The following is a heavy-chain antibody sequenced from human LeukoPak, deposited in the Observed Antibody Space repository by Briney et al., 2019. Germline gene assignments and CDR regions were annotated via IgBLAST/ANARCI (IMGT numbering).Heavy chain of an antibody. CDR1: GGSFSGYY. J-gene: IGHJ6*03. V-gene: IGHV4-34*01. Sequence: PSETLSLTCAVYGGSFSGYYWSWIRQPPGEGPEWIGYIYYSGSTYYNPSLKSRVTMSVDTSKNQFSLKLSSVTAADTAVYYCARLDVLDFYYMDVWGKGTTVTVSS. CDR2: IYYSGST. CDR3: ARLDVLDFYYMDV. D-gene: IGHD2-8*02.